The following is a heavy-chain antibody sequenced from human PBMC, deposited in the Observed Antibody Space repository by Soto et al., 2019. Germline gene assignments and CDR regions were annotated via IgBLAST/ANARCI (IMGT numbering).Heavy chain of an antibody. CDR2: ISSSGSTI. CDR1: GFTFSDYY. CDR3: ARDHPGYSSSWYVGFDY. Sequence: GGSLRFSCAASGFTFSDYYMSWIRQAPGKGLEWVSYISSSGSTIYYADSVKGRFTISRDNAKNSLYLQMNSLRAEDTAVYYCARDHPGYSSSWYVGFDYWGQGTLVTVSS. V-gene: IGHV3-11*01. D-gene: IGHD6-13*01. J-gene: IGHJ4*02.